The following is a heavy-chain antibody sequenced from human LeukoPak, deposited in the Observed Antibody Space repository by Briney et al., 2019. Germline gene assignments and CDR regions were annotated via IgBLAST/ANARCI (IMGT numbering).Heavy chain of an antibody. J-gene: IGHJ5*02. CDR3: ARDNSVGDYAWWFDP. D-gene: IGHD1-26*01. Sequence: ASVKVSCKASGYTFINYYMHWVRQAPGQGLEWMGIINPSGGTTSYAQNFQGRVTMTRDTSTSTVYMELSSLRSDDTAVYFCARDNSVGDYAWWFDPWGQGTLVTVSS. V-gene: IGHV1-46*01. CDR2: INPSGGTT. CDR1: GYTFINYY.